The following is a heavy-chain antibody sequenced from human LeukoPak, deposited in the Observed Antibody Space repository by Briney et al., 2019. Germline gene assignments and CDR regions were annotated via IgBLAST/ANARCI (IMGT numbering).Heavy chain of an antibody. Sequence: SETLSLNCSVSGGSISSYWWSWIRQPAGKGLECIGRIYTTGRTNYNPSLKSRVSMSVDTSKNKFSLELRSVTAADTAVYFCARAGYTISSYRFDYWGQGALVTVSS. CDR1: GGSISSYW. V-gene: IGHV4-4*07. CDR3: ARAGYTISSYRFDY. J-gene: IGHJ4*02. D-gene: IGHD3-16*02. CDR2: IYTTGRT.